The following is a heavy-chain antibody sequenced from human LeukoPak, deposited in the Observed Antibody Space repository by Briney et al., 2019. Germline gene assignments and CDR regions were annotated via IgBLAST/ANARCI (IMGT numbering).Heavy chain of an antibody. CDR3: ARVTSMIVVVDFDY. D-gene: IGHD3-22*01. V-gene: IGHV1-18*01. Sequence: ASVKVSCKASGGTFSSYAISWVRQAPGQGLEWMGWISAYNGDTNYAQKFQGRVTMATDTSTRTAYMELRSLRSDDTAVYYCARVTSMIVVVDFDYWGQGTLVTVSS. CDR2: ISAYNGDT. CDR1: GGTFSSYA. J-gene: IGHJ4*02.